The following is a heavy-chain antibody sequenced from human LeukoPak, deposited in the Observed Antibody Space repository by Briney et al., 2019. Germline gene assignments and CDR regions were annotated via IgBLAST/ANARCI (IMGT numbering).Heavy chain of an antibody. CDR2: IYYSGST. CDR1: GGSISSSSYY. CDR3: ARDIGYCSGGSCYPFDY. V-gene: IGHV4-39*07. D-gene: IGHD2-15*01. Sequence: SETLSLTCTVSGGSISSSSYYWGWIRQPPGKGLEWIGSIYYSGSTYYNPSLKSRVTISVDTSKNQFSLKLSSVTAADTAVYYCARDIGYCSGGSCYPFDYWGQGTLVTVSS. J-gene: IGHJ4*02.